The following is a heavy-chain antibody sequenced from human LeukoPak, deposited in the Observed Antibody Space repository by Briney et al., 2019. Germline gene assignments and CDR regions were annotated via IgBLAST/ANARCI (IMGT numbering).Heavy chain of an antibody. CDR3: ARPDSSGYSFDY. CDR2: INPSGGST. CDR1: GYTFTSYY. J-gene: IGHJ4*02. Sequence: ASVKVSCKASGYTFTSYYMHWVRQAPGQGLEWMGIINPSGGSTNYAQKFQGRVTMTRDTSTSTIYMELSSLRSEDTAVYYCARPDSSGYSFDYWGQGTLVTVSS. D-gene: IGHD3-22*01. V-gene: IGHV1-46*01.